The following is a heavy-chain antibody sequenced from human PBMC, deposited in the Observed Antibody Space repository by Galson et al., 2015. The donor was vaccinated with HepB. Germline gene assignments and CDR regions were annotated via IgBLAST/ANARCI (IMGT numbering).Heavy chain of an antibody. CDR1: GDSVSSNSAA. J-gene: IGHJ3*02. D-gene: IGHD3-22*01. CDR3: ARIENYYDSSGYKITTHAFDI. V-gene: IGHV6-1*01. CDR2: TYYRSKWYN. Sequence: CAISGDSVSSNSAAWNWIRQSPSRGLEWLGRTYYRSKWYNDYAVSVKSRITINPDTSKNQFSLQLNSVTPEDTAVYYCARIENYYDSSGYKITTHAFDIWGQGTMVTVSS.